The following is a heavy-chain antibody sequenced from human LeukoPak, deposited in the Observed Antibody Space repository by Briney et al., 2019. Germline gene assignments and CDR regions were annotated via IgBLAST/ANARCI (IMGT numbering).Heavy chain of an antibody. J-gene: IGHJ4*02. CDR1: GGSISSYY. D-gene: IGHD3-10*01. CDR3: ARQGSIGIDY. CDR2: ISYSGST. Sequence: SETLSLTCAVSGGSISSYYWSWIRQPPGKGLEWIGYISYSGSTNYNPSLKSRVTISVDTSKNQFSLKVSSVTAADTAVYYCARQGSIGIDYWGQGTLVTVSS. V-gene: IGHV4-59*01.